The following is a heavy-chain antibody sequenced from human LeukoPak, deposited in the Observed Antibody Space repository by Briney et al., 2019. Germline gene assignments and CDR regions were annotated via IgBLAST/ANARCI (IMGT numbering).Heavy chain of an antibody. CDR2: IYKSGST. CDR1: GGSISSHY. V-gene: IGHV4-59*11. J-gene: IGHJ6*03. CDR3: ARGGDQLLFYYYYMDV. D-gene: IGHD2-2*01. Sequence: SETLSLTCTVSGGSISSHYWSWIRQSPGKGLEWIGHIYKSGSTNYNPSLRSRVTISLNTSKNQFSLKLSSVTAADTAVYYCARGGDQLLFYYYYMDVWGKGTTVTVSS.